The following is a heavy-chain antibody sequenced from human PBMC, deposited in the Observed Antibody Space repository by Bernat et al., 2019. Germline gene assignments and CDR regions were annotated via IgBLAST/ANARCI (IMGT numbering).Heavy chain of an antibody. V-gene: IGHV3-23*01. D-gene: IGHD3-9*01. J-gene: IGHJ4*02. CDR2: ISGSGGST. CDR3: AKEAEVLRYFDWLLPDFDY. Sequence: EVQLLESGGGLVQPGGSLRLSCAASGFTFSSYAMSWVRQAPGKGLEWVSAISGSGGSTYYADSVKGRFTISRDNSKNTLYLQMNSLRAGDTAVYYCAKEAEVLRYFDWLLPDFDYWGQGTLVTVSS. CDR1: GFTFSSYA.